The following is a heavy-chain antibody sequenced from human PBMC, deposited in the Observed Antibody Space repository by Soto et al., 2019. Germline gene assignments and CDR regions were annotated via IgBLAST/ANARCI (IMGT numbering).Heavy chain of an antibody. J-gene: IGHJ4*02. CDR3: ARSIAALGLDY. CDR2: ISSSGSTI. V-gene: IGHV3-11*01. CDR1: GFTFSDYY. D-gene: IGHD6-6*01. Sequence: VGSLRLSGAASGFTFSDYYMSWIRQAPGKGLEWVSYISSSGSTIYYADSVKGRFTISRDNAKNSLYLQMNSLRAEDTAVYYCARSIAALGLDYWGQGTLVTVSS.